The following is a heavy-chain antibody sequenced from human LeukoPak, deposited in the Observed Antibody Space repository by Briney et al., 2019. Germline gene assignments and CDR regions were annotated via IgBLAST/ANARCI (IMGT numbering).Heavy chain of an antibody. CDR3: AREVDSYGYPRYFDL. Sequence: ASETLSLTCTVSGDSISSGDYYWSWIRQPPGKGLEWIGYIHYSGSTYYNPSLKSRVTISVDTSKNQFSLKLSSVTAADTAVYYRAREVDSYGYPRYFDLWGRGTLVTVSS. J-gene: IGHJ2*01. V-gene: IGHV4-30-4*08. D-gene: IGHD5-18*01. CDR2: IHYSGST. CDR1: GDSISSGDYY.